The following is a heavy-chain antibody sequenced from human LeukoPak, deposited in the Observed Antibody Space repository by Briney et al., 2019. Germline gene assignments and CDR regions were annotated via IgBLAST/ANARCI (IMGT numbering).Heavy chain of an antibody. J-gene: IGHJ4*02. V-gene: IGHV3-21*04. CDR3: ARVVSITGIVFLESGKYYFDY. CDR2: ISSSSSYI. D-gene: IGHD1-20*01. Sequence: GGSLRLSCAASGFTFSSYSMNWVRQAPGKGLEWVSSISSSSSYIYYADSVKGRFTISRDNAKNSLYLQMNSLRAEDTAVNYCARVVSITGIVFLESGKYYFDYWGQGTLVTVSS. CDR1: GFTFSSYS.